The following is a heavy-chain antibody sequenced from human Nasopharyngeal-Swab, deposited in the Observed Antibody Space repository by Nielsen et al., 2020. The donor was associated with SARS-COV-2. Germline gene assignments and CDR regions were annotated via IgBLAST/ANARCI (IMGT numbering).Heavy chain of an antibody. CDR1: GFTFSDYY. J-gene: IGHJ4*02. D-gene: IGHD2-15*01. CDR3: ARGGDIVVVVAATDH. Sequence: GESLKISCAASGFTFSDYYMSWIRQAPGKGLEWVSYISSSGSTIYYADSVKGRFTISRDNAKNSLYLQMNSLRAEDTAVYYCARGGDIVVVVAATDHWGQGTLVTVSS. CDR2: ISSSGSTI. V-gene: IGHV3-11*04.